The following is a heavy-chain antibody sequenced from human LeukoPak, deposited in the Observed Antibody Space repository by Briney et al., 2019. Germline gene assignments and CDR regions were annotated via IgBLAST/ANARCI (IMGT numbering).Heavy chain of an antibody. D-gene: IGHD2-15*01. Sequence: GGSLRLSCAASGFTFSSYGMNWVRQAPGKGLEWVSYISSSSSTIYYADSVKGRFTISRDNAKNSLYLQMNSLRAEDTAVYYCARDSHSYCSGGSCYSHYYYYMDVWGKGTTVTVSS. CDR3: ARDSHSYCSGGSCYSHYYYYMDV. J-gene: IGHJ6*03. V-gene: IGHV3-48*01. CDR2: ISSSSSTI. CDR1: GFTFSSYG.